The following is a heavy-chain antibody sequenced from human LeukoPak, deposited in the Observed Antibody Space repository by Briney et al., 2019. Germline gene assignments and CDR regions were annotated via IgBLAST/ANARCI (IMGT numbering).Heavy chain of an antibody. CDR3: AREVVAAAGTVDY. V-gene: IGHV4-4*07. J-gene: IGHJ4*02. D-gene: IGHD6-13*01. Sequence: PSETLSLTCTVSGGSTSSYYWSWIRQPAGKGLEWIGRIYTSGNTNYNPSLKSRVTISVDTSKNQFSLKLSSVTAADTAVYYCAREVVAAAGTVDYWGQGALVTVSS. CDR1: GGSTSSYY. CDR2: IYTSGNT.